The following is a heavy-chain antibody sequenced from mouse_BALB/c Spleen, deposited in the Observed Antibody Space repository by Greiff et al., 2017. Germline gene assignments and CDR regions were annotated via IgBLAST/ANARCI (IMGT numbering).Heavy chain of an antibody. V-gene: IGHV5-17*02. J-gene: IGHJ3*01. CDR1: GFTFSSFG. Sequence: EVKLMESGGGLVQPGGSRKLSCAASGFTFSSFGMHWVRQAPEKGLEWVAYISSGSSTIYYADTVKGRFTISRDNPKNTLFLQMTSLRSEDTAMYYCARSPLYYGSSPFAYWGQGTLVTVSA. CDR2: ISSGSSTI. D-gene: IGHD1-1*01. CDR3: ARSPLYYGSSPFAY.